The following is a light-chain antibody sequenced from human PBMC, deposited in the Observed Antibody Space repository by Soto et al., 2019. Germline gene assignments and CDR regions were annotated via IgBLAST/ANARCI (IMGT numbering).Light chain of an antibody. CDR1: QAVNNN. V-gene: IGKV1-27*01. CDR3: QKYNNGPPAT. Sequence: DIQMTQSPSSLSASVGDRVTITCRASQAVNNNLAWYQQKPGRAPKLLIYAASTLQSGVPSRFSGGGSGTDFTLTISSLQPEDVATYYCQKYNNGPPATFGPGTKV. CDR2: AAS. J-gene: IGKJ3*01.